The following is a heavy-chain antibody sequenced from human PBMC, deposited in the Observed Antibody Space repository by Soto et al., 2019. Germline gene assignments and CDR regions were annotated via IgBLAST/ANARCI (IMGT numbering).Heavy chain of an antibody. V-gene: IGHV3-30-3*01. J-gene: IGHJ4*02. D-gene: IGHD5-18*01. Sequence: QVQLVESGGGVVQPGRSLRLSCAASGFTFSSYAMHWVRQAPGKGLEWVAVISYDGSNKYYADSVKGRFTISRDNSKNTLYLQINSLRAEDTAVYYCARDGGAMVLFDYWGQGTLVTVSS. CDR2: ISYDGSNK. CDR3: ARDGGAMVLFDY. CDR1: GFTFSSYA.